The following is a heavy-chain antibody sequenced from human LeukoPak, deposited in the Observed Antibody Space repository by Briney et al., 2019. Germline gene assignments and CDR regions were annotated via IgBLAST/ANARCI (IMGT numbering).Heavy chain of an antibody. CDR3: ARDKWKGDTATNWFDP. CDR1: GGSISSGSYY. CDR2: IYTSGST. V-gene: IGHV4-61*02. Sequence: SETLSLTCTVSGGSISSGSYYWSWIRQPAGKGLEWIGRIYTSGSTNYNPSLKSRVTISVDTSKNQFSLKLSSVTAADTAVYYCARDKWKGDTATNWFDPWGQGTLVTVSS. D-gene: IGHD5-18*01. J-gene: IGHJ5*02.